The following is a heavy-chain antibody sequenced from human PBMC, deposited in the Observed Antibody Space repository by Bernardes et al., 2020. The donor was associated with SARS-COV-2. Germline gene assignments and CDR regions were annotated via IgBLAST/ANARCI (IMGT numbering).Heavy chain of an antibody. J-gene: IGHJ4*02. CDR1: GFTFSTFW. D-gene: IGHD6-6*01. Sequence: GGSLRLSCAASGFTFSTFWMTWVRQAPGKGLEWVANINHDGSETFYVDSVKGRFTISRDNAKNSLFMEMNTLRAEDTAVYYCARIYSTSSFDFDYWGQGTLVTVSS. CDR2: INHDGSET. CDR3: ARIYSTSSFDFDY. V-gene: IGHV3-7*01.